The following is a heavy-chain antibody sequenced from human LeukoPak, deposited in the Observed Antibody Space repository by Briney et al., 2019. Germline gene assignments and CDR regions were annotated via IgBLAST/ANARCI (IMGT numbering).Heavy chain of an antibody. J-gene: IGHJ4*02. CDR3: ARDPRRNYDVLTGYMGFDY. CDR2: INPNSGGT. CDR1: GYTFTGYY. D-gene: IGHD3-9*01. V-gene: IGHV1-2*02. Sequence: GASVKVSCKTSGYTFTGYYLHWVRQAPGQGLEWMGWINPNSGGTNYAQDFQGRVTMTTDTSISTACMELSSLRSDDTAVYYCARDPRRNYDVLTGYMGFDYWGQGILVTVSS.